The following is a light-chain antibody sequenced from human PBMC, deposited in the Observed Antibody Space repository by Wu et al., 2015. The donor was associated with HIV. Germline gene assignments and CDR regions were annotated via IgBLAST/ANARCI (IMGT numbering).Light chain of an antibody. CDR2: AAS. CDR1: QGISYY. Sequence: DIQMTQSPSSLSASVGDRVTITCRASQGISYYLAWYQQKPGKVPKLLIYAASTLQSGVPSRFSGSGSGTDFILTISSLQPEDVATYYCQKYNSAPWTFGQGTKVEIK. J-gene: IGKJ1*01. CDR3: QKYNSAPWT. V-gene: IGKV1-27*01.